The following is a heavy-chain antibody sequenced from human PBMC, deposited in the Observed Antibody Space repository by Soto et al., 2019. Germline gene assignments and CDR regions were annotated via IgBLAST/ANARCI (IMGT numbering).Heavy chain of an antibody. CDR2: INHSGST. CDR3: GRILFTRVPGVSSTYYFYGMDV. V-gene: IGHV4-34*01. CDR1: GGSFSGYY. D-gene: IGHD3-10*01. J-gene: IGHJ6*02. Sequence: SETLSLTCAVYGGSFSGYYWSWIRQPPGKGLEWIGEINHSGSTNYNPSLKSRVTISVATSKNQFSLKLSSVTAADTAVYYCGRILFTRVPGVSSTYYFYGMDVWGQGTTVTVSS.